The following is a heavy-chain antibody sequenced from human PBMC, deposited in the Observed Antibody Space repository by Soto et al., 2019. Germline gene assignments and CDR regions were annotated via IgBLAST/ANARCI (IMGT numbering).Heavy chain of an antibody. CDR1: GFTFSSYA. J-gene: IGHJ4*02. Sequence: GGSLRLSCAASGFTFSSYAMSWVRQAPGKGLEWVSAISGSGGSTYYADSVKGRFTISRDNSKNTLYLQMNSLRAEDTAVYYCAKAPYCSGGSCYSRPFGQFDYWGQGTLVTVSS. CDR3: AKAPYCSGGSCYSRPFGQFDY. V-gene: IGHV3-23*01. D-gene: IGHD2-15*01. CDR2: ISGSGGST.